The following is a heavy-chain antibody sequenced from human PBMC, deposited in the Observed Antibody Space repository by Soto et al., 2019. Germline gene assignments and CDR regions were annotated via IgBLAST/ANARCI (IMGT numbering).Heavy chain of an antibody. CDR3: AKDVEGGSLFRGAFDY. J-gene: IGHJ4*02. D-gene: IGHD1-26*01. CDR1: GFTFSNYD. V-gene: IGHV3-23*01. CDR2: ISGDRGST. Sequence: GGSLTLPCAASGFTFSNYDMSWFRQAPGKGLEWVSAISGDRGSTYYADSVKGRFTISRDNSKNTLHLQMNSLRAEDTAVYYCAKDVEGGSLFRGAFDYWGQGTQVTVSS.